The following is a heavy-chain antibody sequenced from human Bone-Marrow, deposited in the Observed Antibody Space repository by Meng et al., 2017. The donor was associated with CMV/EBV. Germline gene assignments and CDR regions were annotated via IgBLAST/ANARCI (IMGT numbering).Heavy chain of an antibody. D-gene: IGHD2-2*02. Sequence: GESLKISCAASGFTVSSNYMSWVRQAPGKGLEWVSVTYSGGSTYYADSVKGRFTISRDNSKNTLYLQMNSLRAEDTAVYYCARSGKGVPAAIPWFDPWGQGTLVTVSS. CDR3: ARSGKGVPAAIPWFDP. V-gene: IGHV3-53*01. J-gene: IGHJ5*02. CDR1: GFTVSSNY. CDR2: TYSGGST.